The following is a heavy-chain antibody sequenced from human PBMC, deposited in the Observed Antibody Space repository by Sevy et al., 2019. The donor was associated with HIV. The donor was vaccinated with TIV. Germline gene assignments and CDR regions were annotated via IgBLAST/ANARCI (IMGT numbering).Heavy chain of an antibody. D-gene: IGHD3-16*01. CDR1: GGPISTCTNF. V-gene: IGHV4-39*01. J-gene: IGHJ4*02. CDR3: ARGRITFFDD. CDR2: IYCGGST. Sequence: SETLSLTCIVSGGPISTCTNFWGWIRQPPGKGLEWIGSIYCGGSTYYNPSLKSRVDISVDTSKNQFSLKVNSVSAADTAVYYCARGRITFFDDWGQGALVTVSS.